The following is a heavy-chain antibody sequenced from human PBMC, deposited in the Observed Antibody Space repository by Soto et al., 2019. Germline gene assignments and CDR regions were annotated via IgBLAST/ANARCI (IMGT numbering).Heavy chain of an antibody. J-gene: IGHJ4*02. V-gene: IGHV4-39*01. CDR1: GGSISSSSYY. CDR2: IYYSGST. CDR3: ASTTTVTPGVFDY. D-gene: IGHD4-4*01. Sequence: SETLSLTCTVSGGSISSSSYYWGWIRQPPGKGLEWIGSIYYSGSTYYNPSLKSRVTISVDTSKNQFSLKLSSVTAADTAAYYCASTTTVTPGVFDYWGQGTLVTSPQ.